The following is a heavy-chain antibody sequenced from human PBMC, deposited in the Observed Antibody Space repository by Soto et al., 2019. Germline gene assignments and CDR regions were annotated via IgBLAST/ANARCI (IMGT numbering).Heavy chain of an antibody. CDR2: IIPIFGTA. CDR1: GGTFSSYA. J-gene: IGHJ6*02. D-gene: IGHD5-12*01. CDR3: ARVVEMATIDTSYYYYGMDV. Sequence: QVQLVQSGAEVKKPGSSVKVSCKASGGTFSSYAISWVRQAPGQGLEWMGGIIPIFGTANYAQKFQGRVTITADVSTSTAYMELSSLRSEDTAVFYCARVVEMATIDTSYYYYGMDVWGQGTTVTVSS. V-gene: IGHV1-69*01.